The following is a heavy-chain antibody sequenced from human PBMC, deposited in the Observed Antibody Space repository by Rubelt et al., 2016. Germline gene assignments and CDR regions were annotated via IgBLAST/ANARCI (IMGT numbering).Heavy chain of an antibody. V-gene: IGHV3-30*02. Sequence: QVQLVESGGGVVQPGGSLRLSCAASGFTFSSYGMHWVRQAPGKGPEWVAFIRYDGSNKYYADSVKGRFTISRDNSKKTLALQMNGLRAEDTAVYYCAKGGNVVVTARLYYFDYWGQGTLVTVSS. J-gene: IGHJ4*02. CDR3: AKGGNVVVTARLYYFDY. D-gene: IGHD2-21*02. CDR1: GFTFSSYG. CDR2: IRYDGSNK.